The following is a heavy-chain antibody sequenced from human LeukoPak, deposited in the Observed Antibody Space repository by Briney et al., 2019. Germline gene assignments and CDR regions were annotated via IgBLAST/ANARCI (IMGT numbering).Heavy chain of an antibody. D-gene: IGHD6-13*01. V-gene: IGHV3-30*18. J-gene: IGHJ4*02. Sequence: PGGSLRLSCAASGFPFSSYGMHWVRQAPGKGLEWVAVISYDGSNKYYADSVKGRFTISRDNSKNTLYLQMNSLRAEDTAVYYCAKDLAYSSSWYGAFDYWGQGTLVTVSS. CDR3: AKDLAYSSSWYGAFDY. CDR1: GFPFSSYG. CDR2: ISYDGSNK.